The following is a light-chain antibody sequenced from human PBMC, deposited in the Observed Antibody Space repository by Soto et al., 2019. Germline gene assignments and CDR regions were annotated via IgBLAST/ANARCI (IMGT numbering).Light chain of an antibody. J-gene: IGKJ1*01. CDR3: QQYGSSGT. V-gene: IGKV3-20*01. CDR1: QSVTSSY. CDR2: GAS. Sequence: EIVLTQSPGTLSLSPGERATLSCRARQSVTSSYLAWYQQKPGQAPRLLIYGASSRATGIPDRFTGSGSGTNFSLTISRLEPEDFAVYYCQQYGSSGTFGQGTKVDI.